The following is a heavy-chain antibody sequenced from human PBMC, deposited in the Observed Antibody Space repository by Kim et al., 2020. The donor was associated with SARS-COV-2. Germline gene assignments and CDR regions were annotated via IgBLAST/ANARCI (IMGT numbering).Heavy chain of an antibody. CDR3: ARIYDILTGYLFDY. Sequence: TPPLKRRVTISVDTSKNQFSLKLSSVTAADTAVYYCARIYDILTGYLFDYWGQGTLVTVSS. D-gene: IGHD3-9*01. J-gene: IGHJ4*02. V-gene: IGHV4-59*01.